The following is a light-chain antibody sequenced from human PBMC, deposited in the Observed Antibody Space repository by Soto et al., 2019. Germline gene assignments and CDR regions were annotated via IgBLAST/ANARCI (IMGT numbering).Light chain of an antibody. CDR3: QQFGSSPS. J-gene: IGKJ3*01. Sequence: EIVLTQSPGTLSLSPGERATLSCRASQSVSSSYLAWYRQRPGQAPRLLIYGASIRATGIPDRFSGSGSGTDFTLTIRRLEPEGFAVYYCQQFGSSPSFGPGTTGDI. V-gene: IGKV3-20*01. CDR2: GAS. CDR1: QSVSSSY.